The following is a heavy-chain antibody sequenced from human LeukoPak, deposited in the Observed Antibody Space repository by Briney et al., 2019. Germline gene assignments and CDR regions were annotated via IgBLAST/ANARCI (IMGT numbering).Heavy chain of an antibody. J-gene: IGHJ6*03. V-gene: IGHV1-69*06. CDR1: GGTFSSYA. D-gene: IGHD6-19*01. Sequence: ASVKVSCKASGGTFSSYAISWVRQAPGQGLEWMGGIIPIFGTANYAQKFQGRVTITADKSTSTAYMELSSLRSEDTAVYYCASPQRVAVADYYYYYYMDVWGKGTTVTVSS. CDR2: IIPIFGTA. CDR3: ASPQRVAVADYYYYYYMDV.